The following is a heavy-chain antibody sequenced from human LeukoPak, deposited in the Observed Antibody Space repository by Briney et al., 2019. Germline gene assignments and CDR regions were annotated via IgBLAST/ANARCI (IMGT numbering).Heavy chain of an antibody. CDR2: ISYSSNYI. Sequence: GGSLRLSCAASGFTFSTYSMNWVRQAPGTGLEWVSSISYSSNYIYYADSAKGRFTISRDNAKNSLYLQMNSLRAEDTAVYNCARDRGGYSDSWGQGTLVTVSS. J-gene: IGHJ4*02. CDR3: ARDRGGYSDS. V-gene: IGHV3-21*01. CDR1: GFTFSTYS.